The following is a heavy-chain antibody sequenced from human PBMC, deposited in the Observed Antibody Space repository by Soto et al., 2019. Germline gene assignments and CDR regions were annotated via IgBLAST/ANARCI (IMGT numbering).Heavy chain of an antibody. Sequence: PGGALRVSKLGSGFTFSHHSLYWVRQPPGKGLQCVSSISGSGGNIYYAESVKGRFIISRDNSQNTLFLQMTSLTSEDSAVYYCVNLSGYCTGGSSFSYFDSWCHGA. V-gene: IGHV3-64D*06. J-gene: IGHJ4*03. CDR2: ISGSGGNI. D-gene: IGHD2-15*01. CDR3: VNLSGYCTGGSSFSYFDS. CDR1: GFTFSHHS.